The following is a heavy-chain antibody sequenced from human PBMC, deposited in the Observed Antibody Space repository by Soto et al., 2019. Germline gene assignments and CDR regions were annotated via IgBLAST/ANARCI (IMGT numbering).Heavy chain of an antibody. J-gene: IGHJ4*02. CDR3: ATLVWSGYPY. CDR2: ISYDGSNK. Sequence: QVQLVESGGGVVQPGRSLRLSCAASGFTFSSYGMHWVRQAPGKGLEWVAVISYDGSNKYYADSVKGRFTISRDNSKNTLYLQMNSLRAEDTAVYYCATLVWSGYPYWGQGTLVTVSS. D-gene: IGHD3-3*01. V-gene: IGHV3-30*03. CDR1: GFTFSSYG.